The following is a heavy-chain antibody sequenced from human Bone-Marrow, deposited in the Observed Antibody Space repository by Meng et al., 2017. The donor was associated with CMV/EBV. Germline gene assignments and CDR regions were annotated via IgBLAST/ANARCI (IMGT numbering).Heavy chain of an antibody. CDR3: ATLNGDLWSGYRHDAFDI. CDR1: GGSIRSSSYY. J-gene: IGHJ3*02. Sequence: SETLSLTCPVSGGSIRSSSYYWGWIRQPPGKGLAWIGSIYYSGSTYYNPSLNSRVTISVDTSKNQFSLKLSSMPAADTAVYYCATLNGDLWSGYRHDAFDIWGQGTMVTVSS. CDR2: IYYSGST. D-gene: IGHD3-3*01. V-gene: IGHV4-39*07.